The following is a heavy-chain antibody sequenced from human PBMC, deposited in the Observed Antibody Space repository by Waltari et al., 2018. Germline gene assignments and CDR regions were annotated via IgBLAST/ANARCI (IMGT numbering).Heavy chain of an antibody. V-gene: IGHV3-7*01. CDR2: VGPDGSDK. Sequence: EAQLVQSGGGLVQPGGSLTLSCAASGFTISRFWMTWIRQAPGQGLQWVAHVGPDGSDKYYVDSVKGRFTISRDNAENSLLLQMSSLRVEDTALYYCVGWNDPINSWGQGTLVAVSS. CDR3: VGWNDPINS. D-gene: IGHD1-1*01. CDR1: GFTISRFW. J-gene: IGHJ4*02.